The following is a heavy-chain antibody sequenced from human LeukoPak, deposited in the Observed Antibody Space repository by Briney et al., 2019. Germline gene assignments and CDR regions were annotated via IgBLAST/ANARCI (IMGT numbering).Heavy chain of an antibody. J-gene: IGHJ6*03. CDR1: GYTLTSYG. Sequence: ASVTVSCKASGYTLTSYGVSWVRQAPGQGLEWMGRISTYNGNTNYAQKFRGRVTMTTGTSTSTAYMELRSLTSDDTAVYYCAREIIAGPYYYMDVWGKGTTVTVSS. CDR2: ISTYNGNT. V-gene: IGHV1-18*01. D-gene: IGHD6-13*01. CDR3: AREIIAGPYYYMDV.